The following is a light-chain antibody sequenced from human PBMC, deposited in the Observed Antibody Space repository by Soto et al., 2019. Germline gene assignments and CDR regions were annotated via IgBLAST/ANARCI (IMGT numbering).Light chain of an antibody. CDR2: EVS. V-gene: IGLV2-18*02. Sequence: QSALTQPPSVSGSPVQSVTISCTGTSSDVGSYNSVSWYQQPPGTVPKLMIYEVSNRPSGVPDRVSGSKSGNTASLTISGLQAEEEADYYCSSYTTSNTYVFGTGTKLTVL. CDR3: SSYTTSNTYV. CDR1: SSDVGSYNS. J-gene: IGLJ1*01.